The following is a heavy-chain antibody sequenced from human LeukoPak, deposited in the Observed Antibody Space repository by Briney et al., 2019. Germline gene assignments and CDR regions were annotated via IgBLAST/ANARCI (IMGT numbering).Heavy chain of an antibody. CDR2: IRYDGSNK. CDR1: AFTFSSHA. CDR3: AKDGRDYYDSSGYYYMDV. J-gene: IGHJ6*03. D-gene: IGHD3-22*01. V-gene: IGHV3-30*02. Sequence: GGSLRLSCAASAFTFSSHAMHWVRQAPGKGLKWVAFIRYDGSNKYYADSVKGRFTISRDNSKNTLYLQMNSLRAEDTAVYYCAKDGRDYYDSSGYYYMDVWGKGTTVTISS.